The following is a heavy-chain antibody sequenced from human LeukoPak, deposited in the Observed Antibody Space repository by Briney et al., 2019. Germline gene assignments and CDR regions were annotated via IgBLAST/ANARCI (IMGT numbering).Heavy chain of an antibody. CDR1: GFTFDDYA. J-gene: IGHJ5*02. Sequence: GGSLRLSCAVSGFTFDDYAMHWVRQAPGKGLEWVSGISWNSGSIGYADSVKGRFTISRDNAKNSLYLQMNSLRAEDTALYYCAKDPPSGYCSGGSCSVTWGQGTLVTVSS. CDR3: AKDPPSGYCSGGSCSVT. D-gene: IGHD2-15*01. V-gene: IGHV3-9*01. CDR2: ISWNSGSI.